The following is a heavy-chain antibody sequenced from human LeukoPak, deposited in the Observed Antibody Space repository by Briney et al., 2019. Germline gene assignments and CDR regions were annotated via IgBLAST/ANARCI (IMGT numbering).Heavy chain of an antibody. V-gene: IGHV4-39*01. CDR1: GGSISSSRYY. CDR2: IYYSGST. J-gene: IGHJ4*02. CDR3: ASWYSSGWYFDY. Sequence: KPSETLSLTCTVSGGSISSSRYYWGWIRQPPGKGLEWIGSIYYSGSTHYNPSLKSRVTISVDTSKNQFSLELSSVTAADTAVYYCASWYSSGWYFDYWGQGTLVTVSS. D-gene: IGHD6-19*01.